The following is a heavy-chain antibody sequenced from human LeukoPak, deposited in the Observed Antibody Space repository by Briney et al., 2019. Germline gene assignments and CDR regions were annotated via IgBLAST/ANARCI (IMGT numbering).Heavy chain of an antibody. J-gene: IGHJ4*02. D-gene: IGHD1-26*01. Sequence: SVKVSCKASGGTFTSYAISWVRQAPGQGLEWMGRIIPILGIANYAQKFQGRVTITADKSTSTAYMELSSLRSEDTAVYYCATVYSGSPYFDYWGQGTLVTVSS. CDR1: GGTFTSYA. CDR3: ATVYSGSPYFDY. V-gene: IGHV1-69*04. CDR2: IIPILGIA.